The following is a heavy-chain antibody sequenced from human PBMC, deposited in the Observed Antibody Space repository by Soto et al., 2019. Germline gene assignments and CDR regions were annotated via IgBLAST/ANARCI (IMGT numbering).Heavy chain of an antibody. CDR2: IIRIFGTP. V-gene: IGHV1-69*12. J-gene: IGHJ6*02. D-gene: IGHD3-10*01. CDR1: GGTFSSYA. CDR3: ARQGSNECYYYGMDV. Sequence: QVQLVQSGAEVKKPGSSVKVSCKASGGTFSSYAINWVRQAPGQGLEWMGGIIRIFGTPDYAQRFQGRVTITADESTVTAYMERSSLRSEDTAVYYCARQGSNECYYYGMDVWGQGTTVTVSS.